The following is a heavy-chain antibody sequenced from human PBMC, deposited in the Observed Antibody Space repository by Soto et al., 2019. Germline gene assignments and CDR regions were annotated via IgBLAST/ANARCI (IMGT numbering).Heavy chain of an antibody. CDR1: GFTFSSYA. J-gene: IGHJ6*03. CDR2: IRGSGGST. D-gene: IGHD4-4*01. Sequence: EVQLLESGGGLVQPGGSLRLSCAASGFTFSSYAMSWVRQAPGKGLEWVSAIRGSGGSTYYADSVKGRFTISRDNSKHTLYQQMNSLRAEDTAVYYCAKEGGGSTVTYYYYYMDVGGKGTTVTVS. V-gene: IGHV3-23*01. CDR3: AKEGGGSTVTYYYYYMDV.